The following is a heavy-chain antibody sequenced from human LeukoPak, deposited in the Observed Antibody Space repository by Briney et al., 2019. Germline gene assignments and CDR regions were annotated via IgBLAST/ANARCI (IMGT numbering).Heavy chain of an antibody. J-gene: IGHJ6*03. D-gene: IGHD5-12*01. CDR2: ISYSGTT. V-gene: IGHV4-59*01. CDR1: GGSINSCY. Sequence: SSETLSLTCTVSGGSINSCYWSWIRQPPGKGLEWIGNISYSGTTNYNPSLKSRVTISIDTSKNQFSLKLTSVTAADTAVYYCARVGYDTYYWYMDVWGKGTTVTVS. CDR3: ARVGYDTYYWYMDV.